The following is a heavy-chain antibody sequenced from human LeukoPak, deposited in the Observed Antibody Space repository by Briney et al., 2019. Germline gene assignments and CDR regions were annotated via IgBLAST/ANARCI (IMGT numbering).Heavy chain of an antibody. J-gene: IGHJ3*02. CDR1: GYSFTSYW. CDR3: ARQPGYYDSSANAFDI. D-gene: IGHD3-22*01. V-gene: IGHV5-51*01. CDR2: IYPGDSDT. Sequence: GESLKISCKGSGYSFTSYWIGWVRQMPGKGLEWMVIIYPGDSDTRYSPSFQGQVTISADKSISTAYLQWSSLKASDTAMYYCARQPGYYDSSANAFDIWGQGTMVTVSS.